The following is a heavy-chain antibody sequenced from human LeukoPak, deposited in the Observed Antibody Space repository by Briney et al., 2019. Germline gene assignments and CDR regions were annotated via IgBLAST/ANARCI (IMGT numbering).Heavy chain of an antibody. D-gene: IGHD2-2*01. Sequence: ASVKVSCKASGNTFTSYDINWMRQATGQGLEWMGWMNPNSGNTGYAQKFQGRVTMTRNTSISTAYMELSSLRSEDTAVYYCARGGGAIDYYYYMDVWGKGTTVTVSS. CDR3: ARGGGAIDYYYYMDV. CDR2: MNPNSGNT. V-gene: IGHV1-8*01. CDR1: GNTFTSYD. J-gene: IGHJ6*03.